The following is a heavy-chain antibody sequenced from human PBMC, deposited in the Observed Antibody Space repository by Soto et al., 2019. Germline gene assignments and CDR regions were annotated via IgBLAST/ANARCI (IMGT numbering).Heavy chain of an antibody. CDR3: AKDWMGLGYFFEY. CDR2: ISNSGGIT. Sequence: EVQLLESGGDLVQPGRSLRLSCVASGFSFGNYAMNWVRQDPGKGLQWVASISNSGGITYYADSVKGRFTISRDNSENTLFLQLNSLRVEDTAIYYCAKDWMGLGYFFEYWGQGTLVTVST. CDR1: GFSFGNYA. V-gene: IGHV3-23*01. D-gene: IGHD5-18*01. J-gene: IGHJ4*02.